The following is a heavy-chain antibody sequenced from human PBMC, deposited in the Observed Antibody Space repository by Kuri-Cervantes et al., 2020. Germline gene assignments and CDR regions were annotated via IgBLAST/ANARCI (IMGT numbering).Heavy chain of an antibody. V-gene: IGHV3-72*01. D-gene: IGHD3-22*01. CDR1: GFTFSDHY. Sequence: GESLKISCAASGFTFSDHYMDWVRQAPGKGLEWVGRIRNKANTYTTEYAASVKGRFTISRDDSKNSLYLQMNSLRAEDTALYYCAKDSSITYYYDSSVWNSFDYWGQGALVTVSS. CDR3: AKDSSITYYYDSSVWNSFDY. CDR2: IRNKANTYTT. J-gene: IGHJ4*02.